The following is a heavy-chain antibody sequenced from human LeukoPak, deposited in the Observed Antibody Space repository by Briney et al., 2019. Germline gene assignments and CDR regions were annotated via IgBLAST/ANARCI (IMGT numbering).Heavy chain of an antibody. CDR3: ARGSVGASTDYYYYYMDV. Sequence: SETLSLTCTVSGGSISTYYWSWIRQPPGKGLEWIGYIYYSGSTNYNPSLKSRATISVDTSKNQFSLRLSSVTAADTAVYYCARGSVGASTDYYYYYMDVWGKGTTATVSS. CDR2: IYYSGST. J-gene: IGHJ6*03. CDR1: GGSISTYY. V-gene: IGHV4-59*01. D-gene: IGHD1-26*01.